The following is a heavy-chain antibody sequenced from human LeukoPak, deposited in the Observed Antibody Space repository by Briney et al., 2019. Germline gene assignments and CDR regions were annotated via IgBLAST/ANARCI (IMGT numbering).Heavy chain of an antibody. D-gene: IGHD6-6*01. CDR1: GGTFTSYA. Sequence: SVKVSCKASGGTFTSYAISWVRQAPGQGLEWMGGIIPIFGTANYAQKFQGRVTITAHESTSTAYMELSSLRSEVTDVHYCARGESSSSLSDPRGQGTPVTVSS. J-gene: IGHJ5*02. V-gene: IGHV1-69*01. CDR3: ARGESSSSLSDP. CDR2: IIPIFGTA.